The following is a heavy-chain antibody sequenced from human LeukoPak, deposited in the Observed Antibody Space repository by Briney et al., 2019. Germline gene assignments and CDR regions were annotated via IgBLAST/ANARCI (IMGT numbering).Heavy chain of an antibody. D-gene: IGHD3-22*01. CDR3: ARTIGASHHYYDSSGQPAGY. CDR1: GFTFSSYA. CDR2: ISYDGSNK. J-gene: IGHJ4*02. V-gene: IGHV3-30*04. Sequence: GGSLRLSCAASGFTFSSYAMHWVRQAPGKGLEWVAVISYDGSNKYYADSVKGRFTISRDNSKNTLYLQMNSLRAEDTAVYYCARTIGASHHYYDSSGQPAGYWGQGTLVTVSS.